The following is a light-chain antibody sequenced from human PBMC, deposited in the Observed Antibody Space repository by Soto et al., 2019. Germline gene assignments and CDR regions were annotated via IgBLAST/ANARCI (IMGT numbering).Light chain of an antibody. CDR2: DAA. V-gene: IGKV1-33*01. Sequence: DIQMTQSPSSLSASVGDRVTITCQASQDISNHLNWYQQKPGKAPKLLIYDAANLETGVPSRFSGSRSGTDFTFTISSLQPEDIATYYCQQYDNLPPLTFGGGTKVEMK. CDR1: QDISNH. J-gene: IGKJ4*01. CDR3: QQYDNLPPLT.